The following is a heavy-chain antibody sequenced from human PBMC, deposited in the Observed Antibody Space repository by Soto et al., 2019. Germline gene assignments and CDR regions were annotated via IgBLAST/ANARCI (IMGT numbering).Heavy chain of an antibody. V-gene: IGHV1-18*01. D-gene: IGHD3-3*01. CDR2: IGAYTGNT. J-gene: IGHJ4*01. Sequence: ASVKVSCKVSGYTFNSYDFTWVRQAPGQGLEWMGWIGAYTGNTQYAEKLQGRLSLTIDASTSTAYMELSSLRSEDTAVYYCARTSGYYFYDYWG. CDR1: GYTFNSYD. CDR3: ARTSGYYFYDY.